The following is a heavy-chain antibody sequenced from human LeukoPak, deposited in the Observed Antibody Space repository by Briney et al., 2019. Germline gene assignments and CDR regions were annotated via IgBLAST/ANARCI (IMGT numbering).Heavy chain of an antibody. D-gene: IGHD6-6*01. CDR2: IYYSGST. CDR3: ARHGGAGIAARPGVSY. J-gene: IGHJ4*02. V-gene: IGHV4-39*01. Sequence: PSETLSLTCTVSGGSISSSSYYWGWIRQPPGKGLEWIGSIYYSGSTYYNPSLKSRVTISVDTSKNQFSLKLSSVTAADTAVYYCARHGGAGIAARPGVSYWGQGTLVTVSS. CDR1: GGSISSSSYY.